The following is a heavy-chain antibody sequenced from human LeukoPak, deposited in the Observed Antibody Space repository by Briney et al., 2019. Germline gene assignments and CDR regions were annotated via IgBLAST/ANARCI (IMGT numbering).Heavy chain of an antibody. Sequence: PSETLSLTCAVSGGSISSSNWWSWVRQPPGKGLEWIGEIYHSGSTNYNPSLKSRVTISVDKSKNQFSLKLSSVTAADTAVYYCAREVGDYGDYPNNDAFDIWGQGTMVTVSS. J-gene: IGHJ3*02. CDR1: GGSISSSNW. D-gene: IGHD4-17*01. CDR3: AREVGDYGDYPNNDAFDI. CDR2: IYHSGST. V-gene: IGHV4-4*02.